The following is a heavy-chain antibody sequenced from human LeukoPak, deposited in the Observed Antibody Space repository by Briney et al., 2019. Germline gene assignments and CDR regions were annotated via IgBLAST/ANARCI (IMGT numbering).Heavy chain of an antibody. CDR3: ARGTAYCSGGSCSNNWFDP. V-gene: IGHV4-38-2*01. Sequence: PSETLSLTCAVSGYSISSGYYWGWIRQPPGKGLEWIGSIYHSGSTYYNLSLKSRVTISVDTSKNQFSLKLSSVTAADTAVYYCARGTAYCSGGSCSNNWFDPWGQGTLVTVSS. J-gene: IGHJ5*02. D-gene: IGHD2-15*01. CDR1: GYSISSGYY. CDR2: IYHSGST.